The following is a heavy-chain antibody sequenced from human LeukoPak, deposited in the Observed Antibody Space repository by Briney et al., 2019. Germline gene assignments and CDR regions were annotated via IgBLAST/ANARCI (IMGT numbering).Heavy chain of an antibody. CDR1: GGSISSRDYY. CDR3: ARESANNYAPFDY. Sequence: PSETLSLTCTVSGGSISSRDYYWSWIRQPPGKGLGWIGYIYYSGSTYYNPSLKSRITISIDTSKNQFSLKLSSVTAADTAVYYCARESANNYAPFDYWGQGTLVTVSS. V-gene: IGHV4-30-4*01. J-gene: IGHJ4*02. CDR2: IYYSGST. D-gene: IGHD3-10*01.